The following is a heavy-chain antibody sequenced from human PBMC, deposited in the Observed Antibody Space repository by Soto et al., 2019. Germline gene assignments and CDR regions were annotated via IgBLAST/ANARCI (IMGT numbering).Heavy chain of an antibody. CDR1: GFTFSSYS. CDR3: ARDIVVVPAAHVFIRLGPFSPVENHCDFMAV. Sequence: GGSLRLSCAASGFTFSSYSMNWVRQAPGKGLEWVSSISSSSSYIYYADSVKGRFTISRDNAKNSLYLQMNSLRAEDTAVYYCARDIVVVPAAHVFIRLGPFSPVENHCDFMAVWGQGTTDTVSS. D-gene: IGHD2-2*01. V-gene: IGHV3-21*01. J-gene: IGHJ6*02. CDR2: ISSSSSYI.